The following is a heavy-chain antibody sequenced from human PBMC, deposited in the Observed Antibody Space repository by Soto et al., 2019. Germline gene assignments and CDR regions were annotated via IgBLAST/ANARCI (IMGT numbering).Heavy chain of an antibody. V-gene: IGHV5-10-1*01. CDR3: ARHFSVSSIATSLI. Sequence: GESLKISCKGSGYSLISYWISWVRQMPGKGLEWMGRIDPSDSYTNYSPSFQGHVTMSVDKSISTAYLQWSSLKASDTAIYYCARHFSVSSIATSLICGQGTMVT. CDR1: GYSLISYW. D-gene: IGHD6-6*01. CDR2: IDPSDSYT. J-gene: IGHJ3*02.